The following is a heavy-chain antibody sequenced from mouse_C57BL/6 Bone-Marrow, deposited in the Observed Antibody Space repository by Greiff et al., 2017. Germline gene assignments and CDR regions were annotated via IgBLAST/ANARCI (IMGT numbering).Heavy chain of an antibody. V-gene: IGHV1-54*01. CDR2: INPGSGGT. D-gene: IGHD4-1*01. J-gene: IGHJ2*01. Sequence: QVQLKESGAELVRPGTSVKVSCKASGYAFTNYLLEWVKQRPGQGLEWIGVINPGSGGTNYNEKFKGKATLTADKSSSTAYMQLSSLTSEDSAVYFCARMGPYYFDYWGQGTTLTVSS. CDR1: GYAFTNYL. CDR3: ARMGPYYFDY.